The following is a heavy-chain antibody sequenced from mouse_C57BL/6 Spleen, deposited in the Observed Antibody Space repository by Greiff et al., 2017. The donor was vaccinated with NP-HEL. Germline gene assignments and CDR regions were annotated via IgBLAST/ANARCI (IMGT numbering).Heavy chain of an antibody. V-gene: IGHV1-18*01. CDR3: ARSPLITTVVATEYFDV. CDR2: INPNNGGT. J-gene: IGHJ1*03. Sequence: VQLKQSGPELVKPGASVKIPCKASGYTFTDYNMDWVKQSHGKSLEWIGDINPNNGGTIYNQKFKGKATLTVDKSSSTAYMELRSLTSEDTAVYYCARSPLITTVVATEYFDVWGTGTTVTVSS. CDR1: GYTFTDYN. D-gene: IGHD1-1*01.